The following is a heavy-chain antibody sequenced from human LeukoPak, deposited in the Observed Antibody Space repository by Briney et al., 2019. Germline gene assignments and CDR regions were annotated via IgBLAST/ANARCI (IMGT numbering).Heavy chain of an antibody. CDR2: ISSSSYTI. V-gene: IGHV3-48*01. CDR1: GFPISSYS. CDR3: AKGPA. J-gene: IGHJ4*02. Sequence: GGPLRLSCAASGFPISSYSMNWVRQAPGKGLEWVSYISSSSYTIYYADPVKARSPISRDNEKNSLYLKLNSLRAEHTAVDDWAKGPAWGQGTLVTVSS.